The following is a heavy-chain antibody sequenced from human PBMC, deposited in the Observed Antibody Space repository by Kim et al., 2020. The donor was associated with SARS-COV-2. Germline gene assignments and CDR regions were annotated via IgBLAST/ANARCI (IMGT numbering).Heavy chain of an antibody. CDR1: GYTFTSYD. Sequence: ASVKVSCKASGYTFTSYDINWVRQATGQGLEWMGWMNPNSGNTGYAQKFQGRVTMTRNTSISTAYMELSSLRSEDTAVYYCARGRTKITIFGVAIMRGNYYYYYGMDVWGQGTTVTVSS. D-gene: IGHD3-3*01. CDR2: MNPNSGNT. J-gene: IGHJ6*02. CDR3: ARGRTKITIFGVAIMRGNYYYYYGMDV. V-gene: IGHV1-8*01.